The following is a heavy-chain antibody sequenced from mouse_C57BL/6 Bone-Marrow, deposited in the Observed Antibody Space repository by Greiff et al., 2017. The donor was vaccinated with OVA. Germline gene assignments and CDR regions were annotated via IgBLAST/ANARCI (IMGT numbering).Heavy chain of an antibody. CDR3: TSNCWYFDV. D-gene: IGHD4-1*01. Sequence: VQLQQPGAELVRPGASVKLSCTASGFNIKDDYMHWVKQRPEQGLEWIGWIDPENGDTEYASKFQGKATITADTSSNTAYLQLSSLTSEDTAVYYCTSNCWYFDVWGTGTTVTVSS. V-gene: IGHV14-4*01. J-gene: IGHJ1*03. CDR2: IDPENGDT. CDR1: GFNIKDDY.